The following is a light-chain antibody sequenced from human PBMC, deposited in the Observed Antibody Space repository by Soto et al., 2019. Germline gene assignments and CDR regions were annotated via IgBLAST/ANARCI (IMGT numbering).Light chain of an antibody. J-gene: IGKJ4*01. V-gene: IGKV4-1*01. Sequence: DIVMTQSPDSLAVSLGERATINCKSSQSVLSTSNSKNYLAWYQHKPRQPPRLLIYWASTRESGVPDRFSGSGSGTDFTLTISSLQAEDVAVYYCQHYYSAPLTFGGGTKVEIK. CDR1: QSVLSTSNSKNY. CDR3: QHYYSAPLT. CDR2: WAS.